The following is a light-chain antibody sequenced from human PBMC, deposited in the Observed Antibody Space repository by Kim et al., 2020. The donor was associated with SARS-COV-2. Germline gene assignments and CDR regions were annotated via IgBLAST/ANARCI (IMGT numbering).Light chain of an antibody. J-gene: IGLJ3*02. Sequence: VAPGQTARISCAGDNIETKSVHWYQQKPGQAPVLLIYYDNDRPSGIPKRFSGSNSGNTATLTISRVEVGDEAAYFCQVWDTLSDPVFGGGSMLAVL. V-gene: IGLV3-21*04. CDR2: YDN. CDR1: NIETKS. CDR3: QVWDTLSDPV.